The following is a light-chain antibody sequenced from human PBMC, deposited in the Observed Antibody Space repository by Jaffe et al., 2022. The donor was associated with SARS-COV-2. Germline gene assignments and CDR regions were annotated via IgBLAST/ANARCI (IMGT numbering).Light chain of an antibody. V-gene: IGKV1-39*01. J-gene: IGKJ5*01. CDR3: QQTARAPR. CDR1: QGIRSY. CDR2: GAS. Sequence: DIQMTQSPSSLSASVGDRVAITCRASQGIRSYLNWYQHKPGKAPTLLIYGASTLQPGVPSRFSGSGSGTDFTLTITSVQTDDVATYYCQQTARAPRFGPGTRLEIE.